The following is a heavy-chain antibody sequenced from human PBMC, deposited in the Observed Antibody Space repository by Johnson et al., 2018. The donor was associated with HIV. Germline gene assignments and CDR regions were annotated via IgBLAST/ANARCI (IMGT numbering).Heavy chain of an antibody. CDR2: ISYDGSNK. Sequence: QVQLVESGGGVVQPGRSLRLSCAASGFTFSSYAMHWVRQAPGKGLEWVAVISYDGSNKYYADSVKGRFTISRDNAKNSLYLQMNSLRAEDTALYYCARDEEGYCSGGSCYSGAFDIWGQGTMVTVSS. V-gene: IGHV3-30-3*01. J-gene: IGHJ3*02. CDR1: GFTFSSYA. CDR3: ARDEEGYCSGGSCYSGAFDI. D-gene: IGHD2-15*01.